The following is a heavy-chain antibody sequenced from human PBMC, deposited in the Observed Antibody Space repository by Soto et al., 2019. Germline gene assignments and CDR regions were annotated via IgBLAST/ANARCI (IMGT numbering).Heavy chain of an antibody. Sequence: EVQLVESGGGLVQPGGSLRLSCAASGFTFSSYWMHWVRQAPGKGLVWVSRINSDGSSTSYADSVKGRFTISRDNAKNPLYLPMHSLRAEDTAVYYCARDSRFWYFHLWGRGALVTVSS. J-gene: IGHJ2*01. CDR1: GFTFSSYW. CDR2: INSDGSST. V-gene: IGHV3-74*01. CDR3: ARDSRFWYFHL. D-gene: IGHD3-16*01.